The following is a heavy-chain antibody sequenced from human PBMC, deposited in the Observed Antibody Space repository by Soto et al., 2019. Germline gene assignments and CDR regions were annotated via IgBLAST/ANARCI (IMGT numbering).Heavy chain of an antibody. CDR2: FDPENGET. CDR3: VRVKRQGGTWHNSYCMDV. D-gene: IGHD1-1*01. Sequence: QVQLVQSGAEVKKPGASVKVSCKVSGYSLSEFSLHWVRQAPGKGLEWMGGFDPENGETTYAQKFEGRLTMTENTSAGTAYMELRRLRFEDTAMYYCVRVKRQGGTWHNSYCMDVWGQGTTVTVSS. J-gene: IGHJ6*02. V-gene: IGHV1-24*01. CDR1: GYSLSEFS.